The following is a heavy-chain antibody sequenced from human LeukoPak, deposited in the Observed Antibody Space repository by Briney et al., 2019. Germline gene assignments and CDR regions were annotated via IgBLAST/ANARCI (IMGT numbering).Heavy chain of an antibody. J-gene: IGHJ4*02. Sequence: SETLSLTCDVSGDSISSGGSSWSWIRQPPGKDLEWIGYIYRSGNPYYNPSLKSRVTISVDRSKNQFSLELNSVTAADTAVYDCARGGGDYYGSGTYSIFDFWGQGTLVTVSS. CDR2: IYRSGNP. CDR1: GDSISSGGSS. D-gene: IGHD3-10*01. V-gene: IGHV4-30-2*01. CDR3: ARGGGDYYGSGTYSIFDF.